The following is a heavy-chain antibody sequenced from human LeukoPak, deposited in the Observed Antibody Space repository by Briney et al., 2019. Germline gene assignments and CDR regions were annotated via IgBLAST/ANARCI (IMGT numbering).Heavy chain of an antibody. CDR1: GYTFTSYG. D-gene: IGHD3-22*01. CDR3: ARGWDSSGQIPFFY. CDR2: ISAYNGNT. V-gene: IGHV1-18*01. J-gene: IGHJ4*02. Sequence: ASVKVSCKASGYTFTSYGISWVRQAPGQGLEWMGWISAYNGNTNYAQKLQGRVTITADESTSTAYIELSSLRSEDTAVYYCARGWDSSGQIPFFYWGQGTLVTVSS.